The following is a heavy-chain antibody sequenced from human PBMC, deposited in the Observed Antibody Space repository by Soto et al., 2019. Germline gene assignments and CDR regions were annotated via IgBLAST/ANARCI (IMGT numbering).Heavy chain of an antibody. Sequence: GGSLRLSCAASGFTFDDYAMHLVRQAPGKGLEWVSGISWNSGSIGYADSVEGRFTISRDNAKNSLYLQMNSLRDEDTALYYCARLPLLGFGELRGYYYCMDVWGQGTTVTVSS. CDR1: GFTFDDYA. D-gene: IGHD3-10*01. J-gene: IGHJ6*02. V-gene: IGHV3-9*01. CDR2: ISWNSGSI. CDR3: ARLPLLGFGELRGYYYCMDV.